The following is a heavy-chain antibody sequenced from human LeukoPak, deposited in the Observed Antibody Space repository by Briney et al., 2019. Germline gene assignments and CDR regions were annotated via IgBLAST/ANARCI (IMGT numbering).Heavy chain of an antibody. CDR3: ARTVVATIDWFDP. V-gene: IGHV1-2*02. D-gene: IGHD2-15*01. J-gene: IGHJ5*02. CDR1: GYTFTDYY. Sequence: ASVKVSCKASGYTFTDYYMHWVRQAPGQGLEWMGWINPNSGGTNYAQKFQGRVTMTRDTSISTAYMELSRLRSDDTAVYYCARTVVATIDWFDPWGQGTLVTVSS. CDR2: INPNSGGT.